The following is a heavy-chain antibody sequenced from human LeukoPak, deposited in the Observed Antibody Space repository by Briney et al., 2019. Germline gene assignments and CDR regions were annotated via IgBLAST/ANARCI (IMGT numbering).Heavy chain of an antibody. D-gene: IGHD6-6*01. J-gene: IGHJ4*02. CDR2: ISYDGSNK. CDR1: GFTFSSYA. Sequence: PGGSLRLSCAASGFTFSSYAMHWVRQAPGKGLEWVAVISYDGSNKYYADSVKGRFTISRDNSKNTLYLQMNSLRAEDTAVYYCAVESSIAASSFDYWGQGTLVTVSS. V-gene: IGHV3-30*04. CDR3: AVESSIAASSFDY.